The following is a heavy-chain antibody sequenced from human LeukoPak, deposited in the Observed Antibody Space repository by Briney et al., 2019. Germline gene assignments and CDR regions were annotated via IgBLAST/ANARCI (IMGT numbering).Heavy chain of an antibody. Sequence: ASVKVSCKASGYTLTGYYMHWVRQAPGQGLEWMGWINPNSGGTNYAQKFQGRVTMTRDTSISTAYMELSRLRSDDTAVYYCARGGAAAGTWFDPWGQGTLVTVSS. J-gene: IGHJ5*02. CDR2: INPNSGGT. V-gene: IGHV1-2*02. CDR3: ARGGAAAGTWFDP. D-gene: IGHD6-13*01. CDR1: GYTLTGYY.